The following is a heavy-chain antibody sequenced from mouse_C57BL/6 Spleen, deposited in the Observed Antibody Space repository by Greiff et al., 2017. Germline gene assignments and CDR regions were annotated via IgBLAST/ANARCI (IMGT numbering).Heavy chain of an antibody. Sequence: EVHLVESEGGLVQPGSSMKLSCTASGFTFSDYYMAWVRQVPEKGLEWVANINYDGSSTYYLDSLKSRFIISRDNAKNILYLQMSSLKSEDTATYYCAREDWDHAMDYWGQGTSVTVSS. CDR1: GFTFSDYY. V-gene: IGHV5-16*01. J-gene: IGHJ4*01. D-gene: IGHD4-1*01. CDR3: AREDWDHAMDY. CDR2: INYDGSST.